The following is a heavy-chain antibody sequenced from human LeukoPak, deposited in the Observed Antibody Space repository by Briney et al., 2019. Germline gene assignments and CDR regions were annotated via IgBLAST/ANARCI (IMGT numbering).Heavy chain of an antibody. CDR3: ARDRGYSYGHNYNWFDP. V-gene: IGHV4-4*07. Sequence: SETLSLTCTVSGGSISSYYWSWIRQPAGKGLEWIGRIYTSGSTNYNPSLKSRVTMSVDTFKNQFSLKLSSVTAADTAVYYCARDRGYSYGHNYNWFDPWGQGTLVTVSS. D-gene: IGHD5-18*01. CDR2: IYTSGST. J-gene: IGHJ5*02. CDR1: GGSISSYY.